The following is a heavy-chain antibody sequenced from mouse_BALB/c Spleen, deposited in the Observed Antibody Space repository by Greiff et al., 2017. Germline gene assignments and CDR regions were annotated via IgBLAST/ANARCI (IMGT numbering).Heavy chain of an antibody. CDR2: ISNGGGST. CDR3: ARHYYYGSSWDAMDY. J-gene: IGHJ4*01. Sequence: EVQRVESGGGLVQPGGSLKLSCAASGFTFSSYTMSWVRQTPEKRLEWVAYISNGGGSTYYPDTVKGRFTISRDNAKNTLYLQMSSLKSEDTAMYYCARHYYYGSSWDAMDYWGQGTSVTVSS. CDR1: GFTFSSYT. V-gene: IGHV5-12-2*01. D-gene: IGHD1-1*01.